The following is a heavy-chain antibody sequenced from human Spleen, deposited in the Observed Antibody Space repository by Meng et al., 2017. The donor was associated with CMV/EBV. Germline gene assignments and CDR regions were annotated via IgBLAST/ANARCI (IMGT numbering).Heavy chain of an antibody. CDR1: GFTLTGSW. CDR3: AKESGTFSSGWLDN. D-gene: IGHD6-19*01. CDR2: VKHDGSET. Sequence: GGSLRLSCVASGFTLTGSWMNWLRQAPGKGPEWVANVKHDGSETYYVDSVKGRFTISRDNSRNTLFLQMNSLRIEDTGVYYCAKESGTFSSGWLDNWGQGTLVTVSS. V-gene: IGHV3-7*01. J-gene: IGHJ4*02.